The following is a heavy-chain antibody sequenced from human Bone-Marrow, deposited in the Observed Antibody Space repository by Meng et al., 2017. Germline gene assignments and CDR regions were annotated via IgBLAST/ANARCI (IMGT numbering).Heavy chain of an antibody. CDR1: GGSFSGYY. CDR3: ARGGVRGGIDY. V-gene: IGHV4-34*01. CDR2: INHSGST. D-gene: IGHD3-10*01. J-gene: IGHJ4*02. Sequence: QVHLQPWGPRLLKPSEYLSLTCAVYGGSFSGYYWSWIRQPPGKGLEWIGEINHSGSTNYNPSLKSRVTISVDTSKNQFSLKLSSVTAADTAVYYCARGGVRGGIDYWGQGTLVTVSS.